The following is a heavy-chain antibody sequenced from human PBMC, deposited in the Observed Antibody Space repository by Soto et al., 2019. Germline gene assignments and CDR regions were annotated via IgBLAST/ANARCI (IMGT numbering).Heavy chain of an antibody. CDR2: ISGSGGIT. CDR3: AIVGGQWLAQYYFDY. D-gene: IGHD6-19*01. V-gene: IGHV3-23*01. CDR1: GFTFSSYA. Sequence: EVQLLESGGGLVQPGGSLRLSCAASGFTFSSYAMSWVRPAPGKGLEWVSAISGSGGITYYADSVKGRFTIYRDNSKNVLDLQMNSLRAEDAAVYYCAIVGGQWLAQYYFDYGGQGTLVTVGS. J-gene: IGHJ4*02.